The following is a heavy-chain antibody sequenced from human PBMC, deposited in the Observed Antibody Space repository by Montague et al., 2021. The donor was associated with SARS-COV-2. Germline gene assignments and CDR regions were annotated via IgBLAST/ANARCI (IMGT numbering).Heavy chain of an antibody. V-gene: IGHV4-31*03. CDR3: ARDHGQRFGELWGHGLDV. CDR1: SGSISTGHH. J-gene: IGHJ6*02. Sequence: TLSLTCSVSSGSISTGHHWSWIRQHPMKGLEWIGYIYYSGSTYYNPSFKGRVTISIDTAKNQFSLELTSVTAADTAVYYCARDHGQRFGELWGHGLDVWGQGTTVIVSS. D-gene: IGHD3-10*01. CDR2: IYYSGST.